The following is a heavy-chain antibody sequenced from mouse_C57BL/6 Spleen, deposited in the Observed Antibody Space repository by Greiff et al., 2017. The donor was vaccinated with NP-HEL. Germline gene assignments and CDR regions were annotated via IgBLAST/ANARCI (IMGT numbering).Heavy chain of an antibody. Sequence: EVQLQQSGPGLVKPSQSLSLTCSVTGYSIPSGYYWNWIRQFPGNKLEWMGYISYDGSNNYNPSLKNRISITRDTSKNQFFLKLNSVTTEDTATYYCARESYYGSSPMDYWGQGTSVTVSS. CDR2: ISYDGSN. J-gene: IGHJ4*01. V-gene: IGHV3-6*01. D-gene: IGHD1-1*01. CDR3: ARESYYGSSPMDY. CDR1: GYSIPSGYY.